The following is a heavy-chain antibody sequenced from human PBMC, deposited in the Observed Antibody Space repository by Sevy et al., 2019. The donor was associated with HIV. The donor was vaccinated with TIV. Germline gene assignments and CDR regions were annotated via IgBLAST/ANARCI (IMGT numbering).Heavy chain of an antibody. D-gene: IGHD3-10*01. V-gene: IGHV3-21*01. Sequence: GGSLRLSCAASGFTFSSYSMNWVRQAPGKGLEWVSSISSSSSYIYYADSVKGRFTISRDNAKNSLYLQMNSLRAEDTAVYYCAGDKPLYYYGSGSPPYGMDVWGQGTTVTVSS. CDR1: GFTFSSYS. CDR2: ISSSSSYI. J-gene: IGHJ6*02. CDR3: AGDKPLYYYGSGSPPYGMDV.